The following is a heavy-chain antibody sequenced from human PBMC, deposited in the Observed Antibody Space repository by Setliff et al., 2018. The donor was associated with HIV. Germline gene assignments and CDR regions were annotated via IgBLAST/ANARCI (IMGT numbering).Heavy chain of an antibody. Sequence: GASVKVSCKASGDTFTTYAISWVRQAPGQRLEWLGGIIPAFRIPEYAQQFQGRLTITVDESTTTTYMELSSLKSEDTAVYFCGRTVGQQFFDYWGQGTLVTVSS. J-gene: IGHJ4*02. CDR2: IIPAFRIP. D-gene: IGHD6-13*01. CDR3: GRTVGQQFFDY. CDR1: GDTFTTYA. V-gene: IGHV1-69*13.